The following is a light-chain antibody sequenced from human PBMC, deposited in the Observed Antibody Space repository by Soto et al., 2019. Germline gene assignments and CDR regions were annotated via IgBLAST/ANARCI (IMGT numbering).Light chain of an antibody. V-gene: IGKV1-39*01. CDR2: ASS. J-gene: IGKJ4*01. Sequence: DIQMTQSPSSLSASVGDRVTITCRASQSITTYLNRYRQKPGKDAKLLIYASSSLQSGVPSRFSGSGSKTEFTLSISSLQPEDFATYFCQQIYSAPRAVGGGTK. CDR3: QQIYSAPRA. CDR1: QSITTY.